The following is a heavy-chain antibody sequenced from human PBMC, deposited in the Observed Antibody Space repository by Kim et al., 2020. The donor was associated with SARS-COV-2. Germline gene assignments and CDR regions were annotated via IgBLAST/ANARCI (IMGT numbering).Heavy chain of an antibody. CDR3: ARAMRILVYYYDSSGSHWYFDL. Sequence: ASVKVSCKASGYTFTSYGISWVRQAPGQGLEWMGWISAYNGNTNYAQKLQGRVTMTTDTSTSTAYMELRSLRSDDTAVYYCARAMRILVYYYDSSGSHWYFDLWGRGTLVTVSS. J-gene: IGHJ2*01. V-gene: IGHV1-18*01. D-gene: IGHD3-22*01. CDR1: GYTFTSYG. CDR2: ISAYNGNT.